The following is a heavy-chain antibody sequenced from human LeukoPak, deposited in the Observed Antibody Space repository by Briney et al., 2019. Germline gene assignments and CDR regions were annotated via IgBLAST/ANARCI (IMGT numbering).Heavy chain of an antibody. CDR1: GFTFSNAW. CDR3: TTDAFGGYGDQDFDY. D-gene: IGHD3-16*01. CDR2: IKSKTDGGTT. J-gene: IGHJ4*02. V-gene: IGHV3-15*01. Sequence: GGSLRLSCAASGFTFSNAWMSWVRQAPGKGLEWVGRIKSKTDGGTTDYAAPVKGRFTISRDDSKNTLYLQMNGLKTEDTAVYYCTTDAFGGYGDQDFDYWGQGTLVTVSS.